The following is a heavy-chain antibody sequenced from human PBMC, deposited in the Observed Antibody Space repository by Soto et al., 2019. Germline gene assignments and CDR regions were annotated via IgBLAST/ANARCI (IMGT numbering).Heavy chain of an antibody. CDR2: IIPIFGTA. J-gene: IGHJ6*02. CDR1: GGTFSSYA. D-gene: IGHD5-18*01. Sequence: SVKVSCKASGGTFSSYAISWVRQAPGQGLEWMGGIIPIFGTANYAQKFQGRVTITADESTSTAYMELSSLRSEDTAVYYCAREAGTAMVTGYYYYGMDVWGQGTTVTVSS. CDR3: AREAGTAMVTGYYYYGMDV. V-gene: IGHV1-69*13.